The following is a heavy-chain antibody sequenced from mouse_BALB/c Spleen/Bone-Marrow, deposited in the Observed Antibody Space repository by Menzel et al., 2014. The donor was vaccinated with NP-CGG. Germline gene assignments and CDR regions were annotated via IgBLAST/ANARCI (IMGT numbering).Heavy chain of an antibody. D-gene: IGHD1-1*01. V-gene: IGHV4-1*02. CDR2: INPDSSTI. J-gene: IGHJ2*01. Sequence: EVKVVESGGGLVQPGGSLKLSCAASGFDSSRYWMSWVRQAPGKGLEWIGEINPDSSTINYTPSLKDKFIISRDNAKNTLDLQMSRVRSEDAGLYYCARCGYYGFLHYWGQGTTLTVSS. CDR3: ARCGYYGFLHY. CDR1: GFDSSRYW.